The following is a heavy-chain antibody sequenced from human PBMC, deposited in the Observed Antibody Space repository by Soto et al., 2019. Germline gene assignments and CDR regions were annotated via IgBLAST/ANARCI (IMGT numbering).Heavy chain of an antibody. V-gene: IGHV1-69*02. J-gene: IGHJ4*02. Sequence: ASVKVSCKASGGTFSSYTISWVRQAPGQGLEWMGRIIPILGIANYAQKFQGRVTITADKSTSTAYMELSSLRSEDTAVYYCARLARGYSGYDQLPFDYWGQGTLVTVSS. CDR2: IIPILGIA. D-gene: IGHD5-12*01. CDR1: GGTFSSYT. CDR3: ARLARGYSGYDQLPFDY.